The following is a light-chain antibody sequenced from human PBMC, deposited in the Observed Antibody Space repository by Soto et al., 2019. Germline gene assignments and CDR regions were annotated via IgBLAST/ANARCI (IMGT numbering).Light chain of an antibody. CDR3: SSYTTSNTRQIV. Sequence: QSVLTQPASVSGSPGQSITISCTGTSSDVGGYNYVSWYQQHPGKAHKIMIYDVSNRPSGVSNRFSGSKSGNTASLTISGLQAEDEADYYCSSYTTSNTRQIVFGTGTKVTVL. J-gene: IGLJ1*01. CDR1: SSDVGGYNY. V-gene: IGLV2-14*01. CDR2: DVS.